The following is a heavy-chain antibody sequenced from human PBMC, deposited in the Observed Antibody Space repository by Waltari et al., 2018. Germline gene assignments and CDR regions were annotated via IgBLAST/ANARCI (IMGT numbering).Heavy chain of an antibody. CDR3: ARHSEEYPGGDFDY. J-gene: IGHJ4*02. D-gene: IGHD3-16*01. Sequence: EVQLVQSGAEVRKPGESRTISCKASGYSFTSYCIGWVRNMAGKGLEWMGIIYPGDSDTRYSPSFQGQVTISADKSISTAYLQWSSLKASDTAMYYCARHSEEYPGGDFDYWGQGTLVTVSS. CDR1: GYSFTSYC. CDR2: IYPGDSDT. V-gene: IGHV5-51*01.